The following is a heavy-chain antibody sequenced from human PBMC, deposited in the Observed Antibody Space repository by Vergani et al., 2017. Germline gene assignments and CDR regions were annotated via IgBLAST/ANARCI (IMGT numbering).Heavy chain of an antibody. CDR3: ARGAGYNFFRDFVNYFDY. D-gene: IGHD5-24*01. CDR2: IIPISGTS. CDR1: GDTFSNYA. J-gene: IGHJ4*02. V-gene: IGHV1-69*01. Sequence: QVQLVQSGAEVKKPGSSVKVSCKASGDTFSNYAISWVRQAPGQGLEWMGAIIPISGTSNNAQKFQGRVTITADESTRTVYMELSTLRSEDTAVYYCARGAGYNFFRDFVNYFDYWGQGTLVTVSS.